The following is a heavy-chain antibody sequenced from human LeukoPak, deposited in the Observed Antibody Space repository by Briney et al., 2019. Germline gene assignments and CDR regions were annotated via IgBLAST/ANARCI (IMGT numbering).Heavy chain of an antibody. CDR1: GGSISSSIYY. CDR2: IFHSGSP. V-gene: IGHV4-39*07. CDR3: HSGGTSYHIDV. D-gene: IGHD2-15*01. J-gene: IGHJ6*03. Sequence: SETLSLTCTVSGGSISSSIYYWDWIRQPPGKGLEWIGRIFHSGSPYYNPSLKSRVTISVDTSKNQLSLKLASVTAADTAVYYCHSGGTSYHIDVWGKGPTVTVSS.